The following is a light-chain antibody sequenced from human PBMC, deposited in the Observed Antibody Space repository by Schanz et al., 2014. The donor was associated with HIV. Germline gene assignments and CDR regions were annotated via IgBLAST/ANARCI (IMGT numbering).Light chain of an antibody. CDR3: SSYTSSLTRV. V-gene: IGLV2-14*03. Sequence: QSALTQPASVSGSPGQSITISCTGTSSDVGAYNSVSWWQQQHPGKAPKLVIYDVSIRPSGVSNRFSGSKSGNTASLTISGLQAEDEADYFCSSYTSSLTRVFGTGTKLTVL. J-gene: IGLJ1*01. CDR2: DVS. CDR1: SSDVGAYNS.